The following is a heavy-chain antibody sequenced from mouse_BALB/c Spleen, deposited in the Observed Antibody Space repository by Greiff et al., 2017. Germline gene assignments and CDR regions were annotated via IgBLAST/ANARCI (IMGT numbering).Heavy chain of an antibody. J-gene: IGHJ3*01. CDR3: ARVWDGFAY. Sequence: EVQLVESGGGLVKPGGSLKLSCAASGFTFSSYAMSWVRQSPEKRLEWVAEISSGGSYTYYPDTVTGRFTISRDNAKNTLYLEMSSLRSEDTAMYYCARVWDGFAYWGQGTLVTVSA. CDR2: ISSGGSYT. D-gene: IGHD4-1*01. CDR1: GFTFSSYA. V-gene: IGHV5-9-4*01.